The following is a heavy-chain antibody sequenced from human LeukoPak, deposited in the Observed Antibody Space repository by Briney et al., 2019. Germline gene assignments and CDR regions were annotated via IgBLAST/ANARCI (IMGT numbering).Heavy chain of an antibody. CDR2: INSDGSST. V-gene: IGHV3-74*01. D-gene: IGHD2-21*02. CDR3: ARLRCDVGDCYSAGQNF. Sequence: GGSLRLSCAASGFTFTTYWMHWVRQAPGQGLVWVSRINSDGSSTNYADSVKGRFSISRDNARNTVYLQMNSLRAEDTAVYFCARLRCDVGDCYSAGQNFWGQGTLVTVSS. J-gene: IGHJ4*02. CDR1: GFTFTTYW.